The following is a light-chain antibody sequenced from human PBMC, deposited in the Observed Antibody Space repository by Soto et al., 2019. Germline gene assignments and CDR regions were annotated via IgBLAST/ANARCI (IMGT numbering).Light chain of an antibody. V-gene: IGKV3-20*01. J-gene: IGKJ1*01. CDR2: GAS. CDR3: QQYHNSLWT. CDR1: QSVDSTY. Sequence: ETVFTQSPGTLSLSPGERATLSCRASQSVDSTYLTWYQQKPGQAPRLLIYGASGRATGIPDRFSGSGSGTDFTLTISRLEPEDYAVYYCQQYHNSLWTFGQGTKVDI.